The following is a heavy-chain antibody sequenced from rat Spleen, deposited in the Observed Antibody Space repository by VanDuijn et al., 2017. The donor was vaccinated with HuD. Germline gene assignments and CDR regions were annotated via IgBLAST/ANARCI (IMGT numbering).Heavy chain of an antibody. CDR3: ATSGYDWYFDF. CDR1: GFTFGDYG. D-gene: IGHD4-3*01. J-gene: IGHJ1*01. Sequence: EVQLVESGGGLVQPGRSMKLSCADSGFTFGDYGMAWVRQAPKKGLEWVATISYDGSSTYYRDSVKGRFTISRDNAKSTLYLQMDSLRSEDTATYYCATSGYDWYFDFWGPGTMVTVSS. CDR2: ISYDGSST. V-gene: IGHV5-7*01.